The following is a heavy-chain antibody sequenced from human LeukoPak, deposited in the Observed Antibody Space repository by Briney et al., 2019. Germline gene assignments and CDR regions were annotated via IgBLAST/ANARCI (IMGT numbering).Heavy chain of an antibody. V-gene: IGHV1-69*13. Sequence: ASVTVSCTASGGTFSSYAISWVRQAPGQGLEWMGGIIPIFGTANYAQKFQGRVTITADESTSTAYMELSSLRSEDTAVYYCARAWYYYDSSGYYYGPYYWGQGTLVTVSS. CDR2: IIPIFGTA. CDR3: ARAWYYYDSSGYYYGPYY. J-gene: IGHJ4*02. CDR1: GGTFSSYA. D-gene: IGHD3-22*01.